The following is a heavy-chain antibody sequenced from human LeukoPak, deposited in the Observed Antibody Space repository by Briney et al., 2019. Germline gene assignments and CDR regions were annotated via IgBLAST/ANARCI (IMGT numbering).Heavy chain of an antibody. CDR1: GLTFSSYW. J-gene: IGHJ3*02. Sequence: GGSLRLSCAASGLTFSSYWMSWVRQAPGKGLELVANIKQDGSEKYYVDSVKGRFTISRDNAKNSLYLQMNSLRAEDTAVYYCARKLWFGELFALDIWGQGTMVTVSS. CDR2: IKQDGSEK. D-gene: IGHD3-10*01. V-gene: IGHV3-7*01. CDR3: ARKLWFGELFALDI.